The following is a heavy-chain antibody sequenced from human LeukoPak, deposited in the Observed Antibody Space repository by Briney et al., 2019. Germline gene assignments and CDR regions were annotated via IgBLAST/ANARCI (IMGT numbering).Heavy chain of an antibody. V-gene: IGHV4-4*07. Sequence: SETLSPTGTVSGGSISNFYGGWIRQPAGKTLEWIGRIYSSGSTNYNPSRKSRVTMSLDTSKNQFSLKLSSVTAADTAVYFCARETTGAGTARPFDYWGQGTLVTVSS. CDR1: GGSISNFY. J-gene: IGHJ4*02. CDR3: ARETTGAGTARPFDY. D-gene: IGHD6-13*01. CDR2: IYSSGST.